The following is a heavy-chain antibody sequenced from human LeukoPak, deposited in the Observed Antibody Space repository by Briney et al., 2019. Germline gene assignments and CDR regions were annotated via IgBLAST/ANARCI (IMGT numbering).Heavy chain of an antibody. CDR3: AITYYYDSGGYRGSFDY. J-gene: IGHJ4*02. Sequence: SETLSLTCTVSGGSISSSSYYWGWIRQPPGKGLEWIGSIYYSGSTYYNPSLKSRVTISVDTSKNQFSLKLSSVTAADTAVYYCAITYYYDSGGYRGSFDYWGKETLVTVS. CDR2: IYYSGST. V-gene: IGHV4-39*01. D-gene: IGHD3-22*01. CDR1: GGSISSSSYY.